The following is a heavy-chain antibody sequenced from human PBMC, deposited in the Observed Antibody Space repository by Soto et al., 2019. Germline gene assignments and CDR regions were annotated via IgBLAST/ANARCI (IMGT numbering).Heavy chain of an antibody. Sequence: ASVKVSCKASGGTFSSYAISWVRQAPGQGLEWMGGIIPIFGTANYAQKFQGRFTITADKSTSTAYMELSSLRSEDTAVYYGASGVAAAGTGFDYWGQGTLVTVSS. CDR2: IIPIFGTA. CDR3: ASGVAAAGTGFDY. D-gene: IGHD6-13*01. V-gene: IGHV1-69*06. CDR1: GGTFSSYA. J-gene: IGHJ4*02.